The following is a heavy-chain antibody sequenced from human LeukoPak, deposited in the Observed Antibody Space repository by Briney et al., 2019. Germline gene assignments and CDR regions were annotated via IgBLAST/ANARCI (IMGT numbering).Heavy chain of an antibody. V-gene: IGHV4-34*01. CDR1: GGSFSGYY. CDR3: ARGPPLRFLEWSHYYYYGMDV. D-gene: IGHD3-3*01. CDR2: INHSGST. Sequence: SETLSLTCAVYGGSFSGYYWSWIRQPPGKGLEWIGEINHSGSTNYNPSLKSRVTISVDTSKKQFSLKLSSVTAADTAVYYWARGPPLRFLEWSHYYYYGMDVWGQGTTVTVSS. J-gene: IGHJ6*02.